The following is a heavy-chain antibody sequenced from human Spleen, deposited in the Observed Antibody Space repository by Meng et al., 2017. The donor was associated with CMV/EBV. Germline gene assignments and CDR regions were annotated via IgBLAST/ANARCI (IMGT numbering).Heavy chain of an antibody. CDR2: IYYTGNT. CDR1: GGSISSSSYY. D-gene: IGHD1-1*01. J-gene: IGHJ3*02. Sequence: SETLSLTCTVSGGSISSSSYYWSWIRQTPGKGLEYIGSIYYTGNTYYNPSLKSRITISVDTSKNQFSLKLSSVTAADTAVYYCVQGQTDAFDIWGQGTMVTVSS. CDR3: VQGQTDAFDI. V-gene: IGHV4-39*07.